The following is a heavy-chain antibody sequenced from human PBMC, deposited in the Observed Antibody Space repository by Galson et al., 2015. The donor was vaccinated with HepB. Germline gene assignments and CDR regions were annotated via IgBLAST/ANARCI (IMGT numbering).Heavy chain of an antibody. CDR2: IKQDGSEK. Sequence: SLRLSCAASGFTFSSYWMSWVRQAPGKGLEWVANIKQDGSEKYYVDSVKGRFTISRDNAKNSLYLQMNSLRAEDTAVYYCARYRAVAANWFDPWGQGTLVTVSS. CDR3: ARYRAVAANWFDP. V-gene: IGHV3-7*03. J-gene: IGHJ5*02. D-gene: IGHD6-19*01. CDR1: GFTFSSYW.